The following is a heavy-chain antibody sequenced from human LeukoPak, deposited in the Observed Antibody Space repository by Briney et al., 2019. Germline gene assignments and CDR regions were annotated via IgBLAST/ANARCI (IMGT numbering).Heavy chain of an antibody. CDR3: ARDGLAAGDDY. CDR1: GVTFSNYA. J-gene: IGHJ4*02. CDR2: INTNTGNP. D-gene: IGHD6-13*01. V-gene: IGHV7-4-1*02. Sequence: ASVKVSCKASGVTFSNYAISWLRQAPGQGLEWMGWINTNTGNPTYAQGFTGRFVFSLDTSVSTAYLQISGLKAEDTAVYYCARDGLAAGDDYWGQGTLVTVSP.